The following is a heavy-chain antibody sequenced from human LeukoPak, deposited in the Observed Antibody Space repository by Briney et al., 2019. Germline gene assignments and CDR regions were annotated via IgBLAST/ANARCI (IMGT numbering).Heavy chain of an antibody. J-gene: IGHJ3*02. CDR2: INPNTGGT. V-gene: IGHV1-2*02. CDR1: GYTFTDYY. Sequence: APVKVSCKASGYTFTDYYTLWVRQAPGQGPEWIGYINPNTGGTNYAQKFQGRVTLTRDTSISTAYMELNRLRSGDTAVYYCARDPRVKAFDIWGQGTMVTVSS. D-gene: IGHD4-17*01. CDR3: ARDPRVKAFDI.